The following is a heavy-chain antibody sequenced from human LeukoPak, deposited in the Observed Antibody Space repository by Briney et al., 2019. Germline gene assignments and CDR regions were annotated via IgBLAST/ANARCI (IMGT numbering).Heavy chain of an antibody. Sequence: SETLSLTCTVSGGSIRSSYYYWGWIRQPPGKGLEWIGSIYDSGSTYYNPSLKSRVTISVDTSKNQFSLKLSSVTAADTAVYYCARDTAAAGTWFDPWGQGTLVTVSS. CDR2: IYDSGST. CDR3: ARDTAAAGTWFDP. CDR1: GGSIRSSYYY. V-gene: IGHV4-39*07. D-gene: IGHD6-13*01. J-gene: IGHJ5*02.